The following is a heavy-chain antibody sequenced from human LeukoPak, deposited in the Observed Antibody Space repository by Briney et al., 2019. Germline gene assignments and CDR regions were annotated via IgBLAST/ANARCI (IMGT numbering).Heavy chain of an antibody. CDR2: ISAGGVTT. V-gene: IGHV3-23*01. D-gene: IGHD1-1*01. J-gene: IGHJ4*02. CDR1: GFPFSRYV. Sequence: GPLSLSCAASGFPFSRYVMTWVRQAPDIGLEWVSTISAGGVTTYYADSVKGMFTISRDNSKNTLHLHMNSVRVGDAAVYYCVTRGTTATKYLEYWGQGTLVTVSS. CDR3: VTRGTTATKYLEY.